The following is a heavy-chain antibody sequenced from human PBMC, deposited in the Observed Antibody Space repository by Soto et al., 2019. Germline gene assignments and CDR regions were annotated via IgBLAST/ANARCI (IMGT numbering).Heavy chain of an antibody. Sequence: EVQLVESGGGLVQHGGSLRLSCAASGFTFSDHYMDWVRQAPGKGLEWVGRTRDKAHSYTTEYAASVKGRFTISRDDSKNSLSLQMNSLKTEDTAVYYCARVKGRVSYELDFWGQGTLVTVSS. CDR1: GFTFSDHY. D-gene: IGHD1-26*01. CDR3: ARVKGRVSYELDF. J-gene: IGHJ4*02. V-gene: IGHV3-72*01. CDR2: TRDKAHSYTT.